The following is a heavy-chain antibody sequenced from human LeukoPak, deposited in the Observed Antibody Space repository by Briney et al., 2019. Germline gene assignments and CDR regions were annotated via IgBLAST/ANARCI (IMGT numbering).Heavy chain of an antibody. CDR2: ISDSGGST. V-gene: IGHV3-23*01. CDR3: VALRTQGEIDY. CDR1: GFTFSNYA. D-gene: IGHD1-26*01. Sequence: PGGSLRLSCAASGFTFSNYAMSWVRQAPGEGLEWVSIISDSGGSTNYAGSVKGRFTISRDNSKNTLYLQMNSLRAEDTAVYYCVALRTQGEIDYWGQGTLVTVSS. J-gene: IGHJ4*02.